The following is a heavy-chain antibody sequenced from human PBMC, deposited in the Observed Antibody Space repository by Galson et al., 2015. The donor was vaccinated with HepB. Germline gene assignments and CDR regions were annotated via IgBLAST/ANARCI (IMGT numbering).Heavy chain of an antibody. CDR2: ISSRGGTI. Sequence: LRLSCAASRFTFSSYSMNWVRQAPGKGLEWVSYISSRGGTISYADSVKGRFTISRDNAKNSLYLQMSSLRDEDTAVYYCARDSVLWFGELSPIDYWGQGTLVTVSS. V-gene: IGHV3-48*02. D-gene: IGHD3-10*01. J-gene: IGHJ4*02. CDR3: ARDSVLWFGELSPIDY. CDR1: RFTFSSYS.